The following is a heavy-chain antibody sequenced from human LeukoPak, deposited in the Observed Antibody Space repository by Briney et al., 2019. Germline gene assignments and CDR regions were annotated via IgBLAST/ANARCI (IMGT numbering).Heavy chain of an antibody. CDR3: ARVANPVNDF. D-gene: IGHD4-17*01. J-gene: IGHJ3*01. CDR2: IKQDGSEK. Sequence: PGGSLRLSCAASGFTFRTYWMTWVRQAPGKGLEWVANIKQDGSEKYYVDSVRGRFTISRDNANNSLSLQMNSLRAEDTAVYYCARVANPVNDFWGQGTMVTVSP. V-gene: IGHV3-7*05. CDR1: GFTFRTYW.